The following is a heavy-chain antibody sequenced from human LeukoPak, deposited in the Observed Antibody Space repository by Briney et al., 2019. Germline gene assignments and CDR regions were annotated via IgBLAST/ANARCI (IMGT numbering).Heavy chain of an antibody. CDR3: AADYSGSYGYNWFDP. V-gene: IGHV4-59*01. CDR2: IYYSGST. D-gene: IGHD1-26*01. CDR1: GGSISSYY. Sequence: SETLSLTCTVSGGSISSYYWSWIRQPPGKGLEWIGYIYYSGSTNYNPSLKSRVTISVDTSKNQFSLKLSSVTAADTAVYYCAADYSGSYGYNWFDPWGQGTLVTVSS. J-gene: IGHJ5*02.